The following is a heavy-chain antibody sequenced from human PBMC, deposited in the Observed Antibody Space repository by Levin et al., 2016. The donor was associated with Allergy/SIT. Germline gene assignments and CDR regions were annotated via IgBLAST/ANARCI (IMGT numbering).Heavy chain of an antibody. V-gene: IGHV4-39*07. Sequence: GSLRLSCTVSGGSISDSSYYWGWIRQSPGKGLEWIGSIYYSGSTYYNPSLKSRVTISIDTSKNQFSLKLSSMTAADTAVYYCARGKTTVGAWGGGFDFWGQGTLVTVSS. J-gene: IGHJ4*02. CDR1: GGSISDSSYY. D-gene: IGHD4-23*01. CDR3: ARGKTTVGAWGGGFDF. CDR2: IYYSGST.